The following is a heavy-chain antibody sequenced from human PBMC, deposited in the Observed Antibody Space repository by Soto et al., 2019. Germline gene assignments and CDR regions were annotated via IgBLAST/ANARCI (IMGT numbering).Heavy chain of an antibody. V-gene: IGHV4-30-2*01. J-gene: IGHJ5*02. D-gene: IGHD3-10*01. CDR2: SYHSGST. CDR1: SGSISSGGYS. CDR3: ASRPPYYYGSGSYGFDP. Sequence: QLQLQESGSGLVKPSQTLSLTCAVSSGSISSGGYSWRWIRQPPGKGLECIGYSYHSGSTYYNPSLKSRVAIAVDRSKNQFSLKLSSVTAADTAVYYCASRPPYYYGSGSYGFDPWGQGTLVTVSS.